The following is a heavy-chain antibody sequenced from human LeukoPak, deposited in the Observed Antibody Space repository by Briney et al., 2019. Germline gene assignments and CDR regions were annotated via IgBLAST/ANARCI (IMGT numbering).Heavy chain of an antibody. CDR2: INPSGGST. Sequence: ASVKVSCKASGYTFTSYYMHWVGQAPGQGLEWMGIINPSGGSTSYAQKFQGRVTMTRDTSTSTVYMELSSLRSEDTAVYYCARGRGVVYDYVWGSYRSDAFDIWGQGTMVTVSS. CDR3: ARGRGVVYDYVWGSYRSDAFDI. J-gene: IGHJ3*02. V-gene: IGHV1-46*01. D-gene: IGHD3-16*02. CDR1: GYTFTSYY.